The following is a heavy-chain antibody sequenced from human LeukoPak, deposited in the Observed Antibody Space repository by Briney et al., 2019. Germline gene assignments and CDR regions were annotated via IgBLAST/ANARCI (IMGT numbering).Heavy chain of an antibody. Sequence: GGSLRLSCAASGFTFSNYEMYWVRQAPGKGLEWVSYISSGGSTINYADYVKGRFTISRDNAKNSLYLKMNSLRAEDTAAYYCARGVVIVGIDYWGQGTLVTVSS. CDR3: ARGVVIVGIDY. D-gene: IGHD3-3*01. CDR2: ISSGGSTI. V-gene: IGHV3-48*03. J-gene: IGHJ4*02. CDR1: GFTFSNYE.